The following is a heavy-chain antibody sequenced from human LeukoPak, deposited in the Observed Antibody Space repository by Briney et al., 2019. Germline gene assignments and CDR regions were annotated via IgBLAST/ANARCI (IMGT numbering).Heavy chain of an antibody. Sequence: GGSLRLSCAASGFTVSSNYMSWVRQAPGKGLEWVSVIYSGGSTYYADSVKGRFTISRDNSKNTLYLQMNSLRAEDTAVYYCVRWDYYDSSGYYDGDWFDPWGQGTLVTVSP. CDR3: VRWDYYDSSGYYDGDWFDP. CDR2: IYSGGST. V-gene: IGHV3-66*01. J-gene: IGHJ5*02. CDR1: GFTVSSNY. D-gene: IGHD3-22*01.